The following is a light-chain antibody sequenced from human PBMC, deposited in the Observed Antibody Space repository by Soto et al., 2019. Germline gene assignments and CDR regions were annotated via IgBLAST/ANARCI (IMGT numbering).Light chain of an antibody. CDR3: AAWDDSLNGWV. J-gene: IGLJ3*02. Sequence: QSVPTQPPSASGTPGQRVTISCSGSSSNIGGNSVKWYQQLPGTAPKLLIYNNNQRPSGVPDRFSGSKSGTSVSLAIRRLQSEDEADYYCAAWDDSLNGWVFGGGTKLTVL. CDR1: SSNIGGNS. CDR2: NNN. V-gene: IGLV1-44*01.